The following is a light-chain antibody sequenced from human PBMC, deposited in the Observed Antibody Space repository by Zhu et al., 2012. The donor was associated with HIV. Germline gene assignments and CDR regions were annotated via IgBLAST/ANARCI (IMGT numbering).Light chain of an antibody. J-gene: IGKJ2*01. CDR1: QSVYKW. V-gene: IGKV1-5*03. CDR3: QQYYTPSYT. Sequence: DIQMTQSPSTLSASVGDRVTITCRASQSVYKWLAWYQQKPEKAPKLLIYEASSLETGVPSRFSGSGSETEFTLTISSLQPDDFASYSRQQYYTPSYTFGQGTKLQIK. CDR2: EAS.